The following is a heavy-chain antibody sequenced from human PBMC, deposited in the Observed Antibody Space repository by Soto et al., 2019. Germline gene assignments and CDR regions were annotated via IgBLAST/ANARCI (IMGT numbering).Heavy chain of an antibody. CDR3: AKGGYDSPY. J-gene: IGHJ4*02. CDR1: GFTFDDYA. CDR2: ISWNSGSI. Sequence: GGSLRLSCAASGFTFDDYAMHWVRQAPGKGLEWVSGISWNSGSIGYADSVKGRFTISRDNAKNSLYLQMNSLRAEDTALYYCAKGGYDSPYWGQGPLVTVS. V-gene: IGHV3-9*01. D-gene: IGHD3-22*01.